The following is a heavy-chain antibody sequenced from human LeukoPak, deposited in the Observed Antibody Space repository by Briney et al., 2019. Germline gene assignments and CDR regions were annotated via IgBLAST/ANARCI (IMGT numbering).Heavy chain of an antibody. CDR1: EFTFSDYY. Sequence: GGSLRLSCAASEFTFSDYYMSWIRQAPGKGLEWVSYISSSGTTIYYADSVKGRFTISRDNAKNSLYLQMNSLRAEDTAVYYCARPLRWLQALDYWGQGTLVTVSS. V-gene: IGHV3-11*01. CDR2: ISSSGTTI. J-gene: IGHJ4*02. D-gene: IGHD5-24*01. CDR3: ARPLRWLQALDY.